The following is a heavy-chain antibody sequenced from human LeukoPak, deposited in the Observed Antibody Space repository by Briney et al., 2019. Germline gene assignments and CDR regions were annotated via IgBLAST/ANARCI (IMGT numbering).Heavy chain of an antibody. CDR2: IIPIFGTA. CDR1: GGTFSSYA. D-gene: IGHD4/OR15-4a*01. J-gene: IGHJ4*02. CDR3: ARDQGPYGEFYY. V-gene: IGHV1-69*06. Sequence: SVTVSFKASGGTFSSYAISWVRQAPGQGLEWMGGIIPIFGTANYAQKFQGRVTITADKSTSTAYMELSSLRSEDTAVYYCARDQGPYGEFYYWGQGTLVTVSS.